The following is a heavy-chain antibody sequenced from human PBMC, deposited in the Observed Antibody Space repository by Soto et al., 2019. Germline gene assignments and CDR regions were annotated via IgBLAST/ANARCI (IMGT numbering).Heavy chain of an antibody. V-gene: IGHV3-23*01. J-gene: IGHJ5*02. Sequence: EIQVLESGGGLAQPGGSLRLSCEVSGITFSAYAMSWVRQAPGRGLEWVSAIRSSGDGTYYADSVMGRFTISRDNSKNSLYLQMNSLRAEDTAVYYCAKDRHCTATTCYIGGSWFDPRGQGTLVTVSS. D-gene: IGHD2-2*02. CDR1: GITFSAYA. CDR2: IRSSGDGT. CDR3: AKDRHCTATTCYIGGSWFDP.